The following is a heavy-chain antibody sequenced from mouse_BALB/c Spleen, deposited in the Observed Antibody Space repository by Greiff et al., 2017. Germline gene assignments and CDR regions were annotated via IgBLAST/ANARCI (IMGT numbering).Heavy chain of an antibody. D-gene: IGHD2-3*01. J-gene: IGHJ4*01. CDR2: IYPGNSDT. CDR3: TRDGYYEGYAMDY. CDR1: GYTFTSYW. V-gene: IGHV1-5*01. Sequence: EVQLQQSGTVLARPGASVKMSCKASGYTFTSYWMHWVKQRPGQGLEWIGAIYPGNSDTSYNQKFKGKAKLTAVTSTSTAYMELSSLTNEDSAVYYCTRDGYYEGYAMDYWGQGTSVTVSS.